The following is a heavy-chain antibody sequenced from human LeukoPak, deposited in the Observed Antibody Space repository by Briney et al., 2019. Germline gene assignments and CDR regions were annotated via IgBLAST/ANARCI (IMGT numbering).Heavy chain of an antibody. V-gene: IGHV4-39*01. D-gene: IGHD3-22*01. J-gene: IGHJ4*02. CDR3: ARHGSAYYDSSGYYAH. Sequence: SETLSLTCTVSGGYIITSGHYWGWIRQPPGKGLEWIGSVYYTGVTSTNPFFRSRMSISVETSKNQFSLKLSSVTAADTAVYYCARHGSAYYDSSGYYAHWGQGTLVTVSS. CDR1: GGYIITSGHY. CDR2: VYYTGVT.